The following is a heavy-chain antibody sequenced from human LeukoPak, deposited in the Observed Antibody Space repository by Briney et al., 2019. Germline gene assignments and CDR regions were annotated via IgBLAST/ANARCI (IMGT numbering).Heavy chain of an antibody. J-gene: IGHJ4*02. CDR1: GGSISSYY. CDR2: IYYSGST. D-gene: IGHD6-13*01. Sequence: KPSETLSLTCTVSGGSISSYYWSWIRQPPGKGLEWIGYIYYSGSTNYNPSLKSRVTISVDTSKNQFSLKLSSVTAADTAVYYCARAWQLGTFDYWGQGTLVTVSS. V-gene: IGHV4-59*01. CDR3: ARAWQLGTFDY.